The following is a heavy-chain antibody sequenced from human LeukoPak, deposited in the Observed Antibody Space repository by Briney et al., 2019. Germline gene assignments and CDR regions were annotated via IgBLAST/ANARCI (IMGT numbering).Heavy chain of an antibody. CDR1: GGTFSSYG. J-gene: IGHJ4*02. CDR3: ARERDYGDYASDC. Sequence: SVKVSCKASGGTFSSYGISWVRQAPGQGLEWMGRIIPIFGTANYAQKFQGRLTITTDESTSTAYMELSSLGSEDTAVYYCARERDYGDYASDCWGQGTLVTVSS. CDR2: IIPIFGTA. D-gene: IGHD4-17*01. V-gene: IGHV1-69*05.